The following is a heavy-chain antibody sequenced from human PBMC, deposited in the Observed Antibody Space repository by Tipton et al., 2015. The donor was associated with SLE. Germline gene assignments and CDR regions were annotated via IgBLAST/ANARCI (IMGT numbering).Heavy chain of an antibody. D-gene: IGHD6-19*01. J-gene: IGHJ4*02. CDR3: ASGTWSGSGC. V-gene: IGHV3-7*01. CDR2: IKEDGSEK. CDR1: AFRFSSYW. Sequence: GSLRLSCAASAFRFSSYWMNWVRQGPGKGLEWVTRIKEDGSEKYYVDSAKGRFTISRDNAKNSLYRQMNSLRAEDTAVYYCASGTWSGSGCWGQGTLVTVSS.